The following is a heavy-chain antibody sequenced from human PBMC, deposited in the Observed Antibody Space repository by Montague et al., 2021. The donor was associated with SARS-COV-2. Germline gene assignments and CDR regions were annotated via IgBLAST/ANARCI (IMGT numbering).Heavy chain of an antibody. D-gene: IGHD1-1*01. CDR3: ARCGLNDAFDI. J-gene: IGHJ3*02. CDR1: GGSISRRNYF. V-gene: IGHV4-39*02. CDR2: IYFTGTT. Sequence: SETLSLTCSVSGGSISRRNYFWAWIRQPPGMGLEWIGSIYFTGTTYFHPSLKSRVTISIDTPKNHFSLRLSSVTAADSAVFYCARCGLNDAFDIWGLGLMITISS.